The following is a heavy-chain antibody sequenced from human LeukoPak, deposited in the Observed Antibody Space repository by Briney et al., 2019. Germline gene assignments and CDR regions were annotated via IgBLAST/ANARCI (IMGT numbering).Heavy chain of an antibody. Sequence: GGSLRLSCAASGFTFSSYWMHWVRQAPGKGLVWVSRINSDGSSTSYADSVKGRFTISRDNAKNSLYLQMNSLRAEDTAVYYCAREGGQLWLLFDYDYWGQGTLVTVSS. CDR1: GFTFSSYW. D-gene: IGHD5-18*01. CDR2: INSDGSST. V-gene: IGHV3-74*01. CDR3: AREGGQLWLLFDYDY. J-gene: IGHJ4*02.